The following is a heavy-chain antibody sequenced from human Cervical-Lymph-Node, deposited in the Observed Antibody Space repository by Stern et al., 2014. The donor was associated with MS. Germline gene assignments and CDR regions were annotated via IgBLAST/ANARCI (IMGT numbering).Heavy chain of an antibody. Sequence: QVQLVQSGGGVVQPGRSLRLSCAASGFTFSSLAMDWVRQVPGKGLEWVSLISYDGRKEYYADSVKGRFTSSKDNPKSTLYLQLNSLRVEDTAVYYGATKAPPYCRGASCSEYWGQGTLGTGSS. CDR1: GFTFSSLA. D-gene: IGHD2-15*01. CDR3: ATKAPPYCRGASCSEY. J-gene: IGHJ4*02. CDR2: ISYDGRKE. V-gene: IGHV3-30*04.